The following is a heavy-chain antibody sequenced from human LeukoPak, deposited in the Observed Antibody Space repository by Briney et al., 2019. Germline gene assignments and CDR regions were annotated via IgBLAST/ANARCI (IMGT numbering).Heavy chain of an antibody. CDR1: GFTFSSYS. CDR3: ARDLGPRIYYMDV. Sequence: SGGSLRLSCAASGFTFSSYSMNWVRQAPGKGLEWVSSISSSSYIYYADSVKGRFTISRDNAKNSLYLQMNSLRAEDTAVYYRARDLGPRIYYMDVWGKGTTVTVSS. CDR2: ISSSSYI. D-gene: IGHD2-15*01. V-gene: IGHV3-21*01. J-gene: IGHJ6*03.